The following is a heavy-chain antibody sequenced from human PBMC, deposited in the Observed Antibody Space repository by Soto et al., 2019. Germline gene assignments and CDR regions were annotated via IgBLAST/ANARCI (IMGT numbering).Heavy chain of an antibody. CDR2: ITAGGGGT. Sequence: EVQLLESGGGLVQPGGSLRLSCAASEFTFTTYAMSWVRQAPGKGLEWVSTITAGGGGTYYADSAKGRFTISRDNSKNNVYLQMNSLRADDTATYYCAKHQGSSSRYYCDPWGQGTLVIVAS. CDR3: AKHQGSSSRYYCDP. J-gene: IGHJ5*02. V-gene: IGHV3-23*01. D-gene: IGHD6-6*01. CDR1: EFTFTTYA.